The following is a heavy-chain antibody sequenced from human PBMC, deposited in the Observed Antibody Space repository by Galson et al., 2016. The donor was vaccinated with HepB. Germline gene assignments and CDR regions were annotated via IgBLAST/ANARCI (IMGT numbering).Heavy chain of an antibody. CDR2: ISRDSSYI. V-gene: IGHV3-21*01. Sequence: SLRLSCAASGFTFSFYSMTWVRQAPGKGLEWVASISRDSSYIYYADSVRGRFTLSRDDGKDSVYLQMNSLRAGDTAVYYCARDYVLRFVERSSDPNWLDPWGQGTLVTVSS. CDR3: ARDYVLRFVERSSDPNWLDP. J-gene: IGHJ5*02. D-gene: IGHD3-3*01. CDR1: GFTFSFYS.